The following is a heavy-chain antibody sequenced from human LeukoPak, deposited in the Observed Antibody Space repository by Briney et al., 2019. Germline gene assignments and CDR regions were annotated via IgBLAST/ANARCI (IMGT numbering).Heavy chain of an antibody. CDR3: AVSTTTMTTRTLDY. V-gene: IGHV4-34*01. J-gene: IGHJ4*02. D-gene: IGHD4-17*01. CDR2: INQSGST. CDR1: GGSFSTYY. Sequence: SETLSLICAVYGGSFSTYYCTWIRQPPGKGLDWIGEINQSGSTKYNPSLKSRVTISLDTSKNQFSLKLSSVTAADTAVYYCAVSTTTMTTRTLDYWGQGTLVTVSS.